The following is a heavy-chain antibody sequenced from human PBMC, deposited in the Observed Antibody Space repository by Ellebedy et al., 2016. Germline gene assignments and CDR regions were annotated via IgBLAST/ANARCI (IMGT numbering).Heavy chain of an antibody. CDR2: IVYTGST. J-gene: IGHJ2*01. Sequence: SETLSLXXSVSGGSIKNSFWSWLRQPPGKGLEWMGYIVYTGSTNYNPSLKSRVTISVDTSKTQFSLKLSSVTAADTAVYYCARQMLLSNCGGGSCYPNWYFDLWGRGTLVTVTS. V-gene: IGHV4-59*08. CDR3: ARQMLLSNCGGGSCYPNWYFDL. CDR1: GGSIKNSF. D-gene: IGHD2-15*01.